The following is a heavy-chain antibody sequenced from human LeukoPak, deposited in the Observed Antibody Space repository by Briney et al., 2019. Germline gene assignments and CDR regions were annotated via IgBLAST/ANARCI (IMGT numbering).Heavy chain of an antibody. J-gene: IGHJ6*02. D-gene: IGHD5-24*01. CDR1: GGSFSGYY. CDR2: INHSGST. Sequence: PSETLSLTCAVYGGSFSGYYWSWIRQPPGKGLEWIGEINHSGSTNYNPSLKSRVTISVDTSKNQFSLKLSSVTAADTAVYYCARANRGMATIRDYYYGMDVWGQGTTVTVSS. V-gene: IGHV4-34*01. CDR3: ARANRGMATIRDYYYGMDV.